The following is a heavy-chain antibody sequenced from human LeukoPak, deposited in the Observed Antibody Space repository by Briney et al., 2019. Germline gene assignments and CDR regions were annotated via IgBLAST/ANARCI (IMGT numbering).Heavy chain of an antibody. CDR1: GYTFTGYY. D-gene: IGHD3-16*01. CDR2: INPNSGGT. V-gene: IGHV1-2*02. J-gene: IGHJ4*02. Sequence: ASVTVSCKASGYTFTGYYMHWVRQAPGQGLEWMGWINPNSGGTNYAQKFQGRVTMTRDTSISTAYMELSRLRSDDTAVYYCARDLRGIYSHFDYWGQGTLVTVSS. CDR3: ARDLRGIYSHFDY.